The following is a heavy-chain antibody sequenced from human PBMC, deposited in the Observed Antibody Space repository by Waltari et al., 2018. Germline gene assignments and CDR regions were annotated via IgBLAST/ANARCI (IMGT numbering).Heavy chain of an antibody. J-gene: IGHJ5*02. Sequence: QVQLVQSGAEMKEPGASVKVSCKASGYTFTGYFIHWVRQAPGQGLEWMGWTNPNGGATNYAQKFQGRVTMTRDTSINTAYMELSRLRSDDTAVYYCAREGIVVTVGTGGNWFDPWGQGTLVTVSS. CDR2: TNPNGGAT. CDR1: GYTFTGYF. CDR3: AREGIVVTVGTGGNWFDP. V-gene: IGHV1-2*02. D-gene: IGHD2-2*01.